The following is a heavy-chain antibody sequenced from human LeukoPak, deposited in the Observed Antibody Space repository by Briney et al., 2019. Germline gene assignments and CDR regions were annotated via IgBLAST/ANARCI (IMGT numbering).Heavy chain of an antibody. Sequence: PSETLSLTCTVSGGSISSYYWSWIRQPPGKGLEWIGYIYYSGSTYYNPSLKSRVTISVDTSKNQFSLKLSSVTAADTAVYYCARHTSGWYGPFGYWGQGTPVTVSS. J-gene: IGHJ4*02. CDR3: ARHTSGWYGPFGY. D-gene: IGHD6-19*01. CDR2: IYYSGST. V-gene: IGHV4-59*08. CDR1: GGSISSYY.